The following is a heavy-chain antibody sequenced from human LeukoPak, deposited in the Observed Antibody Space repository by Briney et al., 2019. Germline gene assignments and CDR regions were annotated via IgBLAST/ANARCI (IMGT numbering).Heavy chain of an antibody. CDR2: IYYSGST. CDR3: ARALGFWSGYPFDY. V-gene: IGHV4-59*01. D-gene: IGHD3-3*01. J-gene: IGHJ4*02. CDR1: GGSISSYY. Sequence: SETLSLTCTVSGGSISSYYWSWIRQPPGKGPEWIGYIYYSGSTNYNPSLKSRVTISVDTSKNQFSLKLSSVTAADTAVYYCARALGFWSGYPFDYWGQGTLVTVSS.